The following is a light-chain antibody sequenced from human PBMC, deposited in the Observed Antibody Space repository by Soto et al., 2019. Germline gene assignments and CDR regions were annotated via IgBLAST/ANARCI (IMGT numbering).Light chain of an antibody. CDR3: QQSYSTPVT. J-gene: IGKJ4*01. Sequence: DIVMTQSPDSLAVSLGERATINCKSSQSVLYNSNNKNYLAWYQQKPGQPPKLLIYWASIREAGVPDRFSGSGSGTDFTLTVSSLQAEDVAVYYCQQSYSTPVTFGGGTKVEIK. CDR1: QSVLYNSNNKNY. V-gene: IGKV4-1*01. CDR2: WAS.